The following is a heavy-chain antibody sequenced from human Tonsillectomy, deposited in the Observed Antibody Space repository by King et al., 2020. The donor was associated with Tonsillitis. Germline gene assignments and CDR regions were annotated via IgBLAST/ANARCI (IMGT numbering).Heavy chain of an antibody. V-gene: IGHV3-30*18. D-gene: IGHD3-10*01. CDR2: ISYDGTKK. Sequence: VQLVESGGGVVQPGRSLRLSCAASGFTFNSFGMHWVRQAPGKGLEWVAVISYDGTKKIYADSVKGRFTVSRDNYKSTLYLQMNSLRAEDTAVYYCAKDYYGSRSYYPIDYWGQGTLVTVSS. CDR3: AKDYYGSRSYYPIDY. CDR1: GFTFNSFG. J-gene: IGHJ4*02.